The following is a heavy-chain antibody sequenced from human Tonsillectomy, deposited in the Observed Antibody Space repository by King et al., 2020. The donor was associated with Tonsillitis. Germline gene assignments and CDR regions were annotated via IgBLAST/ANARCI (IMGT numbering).Heavy chain of an antibody. D-gene: IGHD5-18*01. CDR1: GFNFSSYG. V-gene: IGHV3-30*02. CDR3: AKPPRGYSYPLSLYFDY. CDR2: IRYDGTNK. Sequence: VQLVESGGGVVQPGGSLRLSCAASGFNFSSYGMHWVRQAPGKGLEWVAFIRYDGTNKYQADSVKGRFTISRDNSKNTLYLQMNSLRAEDTAVYYCAKPPRGYSYPLSLYFDYWGQGTLVTVSS. J-gene: IGHJ4*02.